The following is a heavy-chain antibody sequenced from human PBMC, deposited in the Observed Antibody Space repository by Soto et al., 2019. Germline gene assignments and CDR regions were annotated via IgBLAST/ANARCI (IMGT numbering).Heavy chain of an antibody. CDR3: AREIIAAAGMGFDY. D-gene: IGHD6-13*01. CDR2: IYSGGST. CDR1: GFSFSSYA. V-gene: IGHV3-53*01. J-gene: IGHJ4*02. Sequence: PGGSLRLSCAASGFSFSSYAMSGVRQAPGKGLEWVSVIYSGGSTYYADSVKGRFTISRDNSKNTLYLQMNSLRAEDTAVYYCAREIIAAAGMGFDYWGQGTLVTVSS.